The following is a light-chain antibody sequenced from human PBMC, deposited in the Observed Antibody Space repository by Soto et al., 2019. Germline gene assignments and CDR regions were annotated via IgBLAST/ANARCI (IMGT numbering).Light chain of an antibody. CDR1: SGSVSSRYF. Sequence: QTVVTQEASLSVSPGGTVTLTCGLTSGSVSSRYFPSWYRQDPGQTPRTLIYSGDFRTSGVPDRFSGSILGSKAALTITGAQADDESVYYCVLYMKGDIRVFGGGTKVTVL. V-gene: IGLV8-61*01. CDR2: SGD. CDR3: VLYMKGDIRV. J-gene: IGLJ2*01.